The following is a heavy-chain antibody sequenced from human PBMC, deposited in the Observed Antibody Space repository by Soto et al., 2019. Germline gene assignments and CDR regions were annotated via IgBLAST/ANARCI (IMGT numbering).Heavy chain of an antibody. D-gene: IGHD4-17*01. CDR1: GFTFSSYG. CDR2: IWYAGSNK. V-gene: IGHV3-33*01. J-gene: IGHJ6*02. CDR3: ARGPTGLDV. Sequence: QVQLVESGGGVVQPGRSLRLSCAASGFTFSSYGMGWVRQAPGKGLEWVAVIWYAGSNKYYADSVKGRFTISRDNSKNSLNLQMNSLRAEDTAVYYCARGPTGLDVWGQGTTVTVSS.